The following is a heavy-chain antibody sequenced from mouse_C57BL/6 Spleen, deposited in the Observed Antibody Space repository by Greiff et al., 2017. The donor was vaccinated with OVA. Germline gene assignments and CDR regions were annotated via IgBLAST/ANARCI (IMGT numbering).Heavy chain of an antibody. J-gene: IGHJ2*01. CDR1: GYTFTSYW. Sequence: VQLQQPGAELVKPGASVKLSCKASGYTFTSYWMQWVKQRPGQGLEWIGEIDPSDSYTNYNQKFKGKATLTVDTSSSTAYMQLSSLTSEDSAVYYCRAAQATYYFDYWGQGTTLTVSS. CDR2: IDPSDSYT. V-gene: IGHV1-50*01. CDR3: RAAQATYYFDY. D-gene: IGHD3-2*02.